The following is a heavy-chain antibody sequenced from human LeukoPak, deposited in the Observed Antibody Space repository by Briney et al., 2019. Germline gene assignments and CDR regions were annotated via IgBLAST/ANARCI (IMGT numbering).Heavy chain of an antibody. V-gene: IGHV4-59*01. J-gene: IGHJ4*02. CDR2: IYYSGST. D-gene: IGHD5-12*01. CDR1: GGSISSYS. Sequence: SETLSLTCTVSGGSISSYSWSWIRKPPGRGRGWIGYIYYSGSTNYNPSLKSRVTISVDTSKNQFSLKLSSVTAADTAVYYCARVRDGYTTGYFDYWGQGTLVTVSS. CDR3: ARVRDGYTTGYFDY.